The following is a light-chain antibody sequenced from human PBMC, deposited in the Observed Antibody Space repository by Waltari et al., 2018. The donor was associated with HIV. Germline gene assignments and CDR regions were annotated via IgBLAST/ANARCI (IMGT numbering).Light chain of an antibody. V-gene: IGLV2-23*02. CDR1: SSDVWGYNL. J-gene: IGLJ3*02. Sequence: QSALTQPASVSGSPGQSITISCTGPSSDVWGYNLVSWYQQHPGKAPKLIIYEVTKRPSGVSNRFSASKSGNTASLTISGLQAEDEAHYHCCSYAGSSTLVFGGGTNVIVL. CDR3: CSYAGSSTLV. CDR2: EVT.